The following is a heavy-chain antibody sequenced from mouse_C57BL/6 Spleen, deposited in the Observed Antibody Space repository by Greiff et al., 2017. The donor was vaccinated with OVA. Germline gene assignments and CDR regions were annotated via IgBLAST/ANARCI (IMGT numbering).Heavy chain of an antibody. D-gene: IGHD2-1*01. CDR3: ANYGNSELGY. J-gene: IGHJ2*01. CDR2: IHPSDSDT. CDR1: GYTFTSYW. Sequence: QVQLQQPGAELVKPGASVKVSCKASGYTFTSYWMHWVKQSPGQGLEWIGRIHPSDSDTNYNQKFKGKATLTVDKATSTADMQLSSLTSEDTAVYYCANYGNSELGYWGKGTTLTVSS. V-gene: IGHV1-74*01.